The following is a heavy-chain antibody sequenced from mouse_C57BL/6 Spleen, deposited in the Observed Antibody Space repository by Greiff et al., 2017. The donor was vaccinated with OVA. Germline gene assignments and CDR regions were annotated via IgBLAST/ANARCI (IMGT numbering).Heavy chain of an antibody. CDR3: ARGTTVVAPGY. V-gene: IGHV5-17*01. CDR1: GFTFSDYG. Sequence: EVQLVESGGGLVKPGGSLKLSCAASGFTFSDYGMHWVRQAPEKGLEWVGYISRGSSTTNYADTVKGRFTFSRDNAKNTPFLQMTSLSSEDTAMEYCARGTTVVAPGYWGQGTTLTVSS. J-gene: IGHJ2*01. D-gene: IGHD1-1*01. CDR2: ISRGSSTT.